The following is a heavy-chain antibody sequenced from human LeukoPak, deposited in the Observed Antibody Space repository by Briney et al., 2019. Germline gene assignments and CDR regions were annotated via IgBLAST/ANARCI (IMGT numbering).Heavy chain of an antibody. CDR3: ARRTFGGVIKY. Sequence: SETLYLTCTVSGGSVSSGYYWSWIHQPPGKGLEWIGEINHSGSTNYNPSLKSRVTISVDTSKNQFSLKLSSVTAADTAVYYCARRTFGGVIKYWGQGTLVTVSS. D-gene: IGHD3-16*01. CDR1: GGSVSSGYY. V-gene: IGHV4-34*01. CDR2: INHSGST. J-gene: IGHJ4*02.